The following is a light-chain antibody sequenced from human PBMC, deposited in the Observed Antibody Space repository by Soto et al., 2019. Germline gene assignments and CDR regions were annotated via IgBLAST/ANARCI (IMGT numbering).Light chain of an antibody. CDR3: QQAKIFQYT. CDR1: QGISSW. V-gene: IGKV1-12*01. J-gene: IGKJ2*01. Sequence: DIQMTQSPSSVSASVGDRVTITCRASQGISSWLAWYQQKPGKAPKLRIYAASSLQSGVPSRFSGSGSGTEFTLTISSLQPVDVATFSCQQAKIFQYTFGQRTKLEIK. CDR2: AAS.